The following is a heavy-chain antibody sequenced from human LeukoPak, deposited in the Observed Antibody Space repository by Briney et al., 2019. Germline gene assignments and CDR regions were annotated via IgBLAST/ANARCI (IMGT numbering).Heavy chain of an antibody. Sequence: SQTLSLTCTVSGGSISSGDYYWSWIRQPPGKGLEWIGYIYYSGSTYYNPSLKSRVTISVDTSKNQFSLKLGSVTAADTAVYYCARDQDSSALFDYWGQGTLVTVSS. D-gene: IGHD3-22*01. CDR2: IYYSGST. J-gene: IGHJ4*02. V-gene: IGHV4-30-4*01. CDR1: GGSISSGDYY. CDR3: ARDQDSSALFDY.